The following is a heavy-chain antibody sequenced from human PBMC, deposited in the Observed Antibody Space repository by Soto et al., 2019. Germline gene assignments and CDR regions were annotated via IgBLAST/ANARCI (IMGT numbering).Heavy chain of an antibody. V-gene: IGHV4-34*01. CDR1: GGSFSGYY. D-gene: IGHD6-19*01. Sequence: SETLSLTCAVYGGSFSGYYWGLIRQPPGKGVEWIGEINHSGSTNYNPSLKSRVTISVDTSKNQFSLKLSSVTAADTAVYYCARVLKTGYSSGWWQTHGHSEEPTFDYWGQGTLVTVSS. CDR3: ARVLKTGYSSGWWQTHGHSEEPTFDY. J-gene: IGHJ4*02. CDR2: INHSGST.